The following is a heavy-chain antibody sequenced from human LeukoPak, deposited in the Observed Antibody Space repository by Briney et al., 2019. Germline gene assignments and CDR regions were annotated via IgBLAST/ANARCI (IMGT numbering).Heavy chain of an antibody. CDR1: GGSISSSSYY. CDR3: ARRRHYYDSSGYYPIDY. V-gene: IGHV4-39*01. D-gene: IGHD3-22*01. Sequence: SETLSLTCTVSGGSISSSSYYWGWIRQPPGKGLEWIGSIYYSGSPYYNPSLKSRVTISVDTSKNQFSLKLSSVTAADTAVYYCARRRHYYDSSGYYPIDYWGQGTLVTVSS. J-gene: IGHJ4*02. CDR2: IYYSGSP.